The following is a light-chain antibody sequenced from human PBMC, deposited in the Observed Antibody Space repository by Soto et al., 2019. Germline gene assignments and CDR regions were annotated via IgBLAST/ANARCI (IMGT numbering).Light chain of an antibody. CDR2: GVY. Sequence: VLRQCPATLCLHPGETATLSCEGSEPIKTFYFGWYQHKPGQSHRLLINGVYTRATGIPDRFSGSGSGTDFTLTISRLEPEDVAIYYCQLYGSSLITFGQGTQLEIK. CDR1: EPIKTFY. J-gene: IGKJ5*01. CDR3: QLYGSSLIT. V-gene: IGKV3-20*01.